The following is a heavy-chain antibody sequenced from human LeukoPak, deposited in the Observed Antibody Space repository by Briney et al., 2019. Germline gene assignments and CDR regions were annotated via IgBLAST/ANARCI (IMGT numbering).Heavy chain of an antibody. CDR2: IYSSGST. J-gene: IGHJ4*02. CDR1: GGSIINYY. V-gene: IGHV4-59*01. CDR3: ARGVSGYSKVDY. Sequence: PSETLSLTCTVSGGSIINYYWSWIRQPPGKGLEWIGYIYSSGSTNYNPSLKSRVTVSVDTSKNQFSLKLSSVTAADTAVYYCARGVSGYSKVDYWGQGTLVTVSS. D-gene: IGHD5-12*01.